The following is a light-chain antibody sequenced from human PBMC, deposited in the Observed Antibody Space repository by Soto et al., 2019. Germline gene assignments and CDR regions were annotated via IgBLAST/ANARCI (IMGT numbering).Light chain of an antibody. CDR3: QQYDNLPLT. CDR2: GAA. CDR1: QDISNF. J-gene: IGKJ4*01. Sequence: DIQLTQSPSSLSASVGARFTLTCQASQDISNFLNWYQHKPGKAPKLLINGAANSKTGVPSRFSGSGSGTDFTFTISSLQPEDIATYYCQQYDNLPLTFGGGTKVDNK. V-gene: IGKV1-33*01.